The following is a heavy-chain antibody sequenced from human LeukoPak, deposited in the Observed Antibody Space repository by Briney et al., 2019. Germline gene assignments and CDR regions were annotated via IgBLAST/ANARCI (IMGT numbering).Heavy chain of an antibody. CDR2: INPNSGGT. D-gene: IGHD6-13*01. J-gene: IGHJ4*02. V-gene: IGHV1-2*02. CDR1: GYTFTGYY. Sequence: GASVKVSCKASGYTFTGYYMHWVRQAPGQGLEWMAWINPNSGGTNYAQKFQGRVTMTRDTSISTAYMELSRVRSDDTAVYYCARSIAAKTSAFDYWGQGTLVTVSS. CDR3: ARSIAAKTSAFDY.